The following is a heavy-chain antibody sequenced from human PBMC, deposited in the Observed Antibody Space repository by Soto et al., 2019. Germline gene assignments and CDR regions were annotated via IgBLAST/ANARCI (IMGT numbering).Heavy chain of an antibody. D-gene: IGHD2-2*01. CDR1: GDSISSGDYS. CDR3: AREVVPAAIGRLDWFDP. Sequence: PSETLSLTCTVSGDSISSGDYSWSWIRQPPGKGLEWIGYIYYSGRTYYNPALKSRVTISVDTSKNQFSLKLSSVTAADTAVYYCAREVVPAAIGRLDWFDPWGQGTLVTVSS. J-gene: IGHJ5*02. CDR2: IYYSGRT. V-gene: IGHV4-30-4*01.